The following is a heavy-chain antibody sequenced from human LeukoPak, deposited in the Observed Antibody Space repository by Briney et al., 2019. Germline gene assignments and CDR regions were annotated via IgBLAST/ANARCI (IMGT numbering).Heavy chain of an antibody. V-gene: IGHV6-1*01. CDR1: VDSVFTNSAA. D-gene: IGHD6-13*01. CDR3: AKDRVPAAGILNYYYMDV. Sequence: SQTLSLTCAISVDSVFTNSAAWNWIRHSPSRGLEWLGSTYYRSTWYNDYAVSVKSQITINPDTSKNHFSLQLNSVTPEDTAVYYCAKDRVPAAGILNYYYMDVWGKGTTAAISS. J-gene: IGHJ6*03. CDR2: TYYRSTWYN.